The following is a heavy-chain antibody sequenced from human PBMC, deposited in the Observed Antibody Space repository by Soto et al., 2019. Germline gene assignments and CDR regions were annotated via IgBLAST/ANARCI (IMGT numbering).Heavy chain of an antibody. CDR1: GGSFSGYY. CDR2: INHSGST. Sequence: PSETLSLTGAVYGGSFSGYYWSWIRHPPGKGLEWIGEINHSGSTNYNPSLKSRVTISVDTSKNQFSLKLSSVTAADTAVYYCARGHGSGWTLNNWFDPWGQGTLVTV. J-gene: IGHJ5*02. CDR3: ARGHGSGWTLNNWFDP. D-gene: IGHD6-19*01. V-gene: IGHV4-34*01.